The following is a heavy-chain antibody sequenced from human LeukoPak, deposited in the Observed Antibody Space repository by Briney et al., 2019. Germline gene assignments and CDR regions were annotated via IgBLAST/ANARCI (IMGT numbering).Heavy chain of an antibody. CDR1: GYTFTSYG. CDR3: ARKSLYDSSGYYYDY. J-gene: IGHJ4*02. D-gene: IGHD3-22*01. V-gene: IGHV1-18*01. Sequence: ASVKVSCKASGYTFTSYGISWVRQAPGQGLEWMGWISAYNGNTNYAQKLQGRVTMTTDTSTSTAYMELRSLRSDDTAVYYCARKSLYDSSGYYYDYWGQGTLVIVSS. CDR2: ISAYNGNT.